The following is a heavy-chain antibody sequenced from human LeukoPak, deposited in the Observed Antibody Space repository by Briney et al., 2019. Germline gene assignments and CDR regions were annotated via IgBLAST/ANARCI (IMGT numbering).Heavy chain of an antibody. J-gene: IGHJ4*02. V-gene: IGHV1-69*05. D-gene: IGHD6-13*01. CDR2: IIPIFGTA. CDR3: ARDGGIAAAGLY. Sequence: GASVKVSCKAPGGTFSSYAISWVRQAPGQGLEWMGGIIPIFGTANYAQKFQGIVTITTDESTSTAYMELSSLRSEDTAVYYCARDGGIAAAGLYWGQGTLVTVSS. CDR1: GGTFSSYA.